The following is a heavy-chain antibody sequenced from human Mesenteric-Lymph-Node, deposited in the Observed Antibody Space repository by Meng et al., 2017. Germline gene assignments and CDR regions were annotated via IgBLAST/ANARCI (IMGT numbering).Heavy chain of an antibody. CDR3: ARIWYTAAAGDY. CDR1: GFTFSSYW. CDR2: IKQDGSEK. J-gene: IGHJ4*02. Sequence: GGSLRLSCAASGFTFSSYWMTWVRQAPGKGLEWVANIKQDGSEKNYVDSVKGRFTISRDNAKNSVSLQMNSLRAEDTAVYYCARIWYTAAAGDYWGQGIVVTVSS. D-gene: IGHD6-13*01. V-gene: IGHV3-7*01.